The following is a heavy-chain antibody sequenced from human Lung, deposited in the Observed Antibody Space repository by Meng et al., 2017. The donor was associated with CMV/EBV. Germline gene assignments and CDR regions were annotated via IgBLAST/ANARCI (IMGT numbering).Heavy chain of an antibody. D-gene: IGHD1-1*01. CDR2: IKPTTEHETI. J-gene: IGHJ4*02. CDR3: TTVNWNYYDY. CDR1: GFTISNAK. V-gene: IGHV3-15*01. Sequence: GGSXRLXXAGSGFTISNAKISWVRQAPGKGLEWVARIKPTTEHETIDYAAPVEGRFTISRDDSRNTVYLQMNSLKSEDTAVYFCTTVNWNYYDYWGQGTVVTVSS.